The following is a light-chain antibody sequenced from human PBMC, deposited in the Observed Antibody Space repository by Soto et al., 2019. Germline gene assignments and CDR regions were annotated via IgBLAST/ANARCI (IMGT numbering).Light chain of an antibody. CDR2: GAS. CDR1: QYIGSN. Sequence: EVVLTQSPGTLSLSPGERATLSCRASQYIGSNIAWYQQKPGQAPRLLIYGASTRATGIPARFSGSGSGTEFTLTISSLQSEDFAVYYCEQYNNWPITFGQGTRLEIK. J-gene: IGKJ5*01. V-gene: IGKV3-15*01. CDR3: EQYNNWPIT.